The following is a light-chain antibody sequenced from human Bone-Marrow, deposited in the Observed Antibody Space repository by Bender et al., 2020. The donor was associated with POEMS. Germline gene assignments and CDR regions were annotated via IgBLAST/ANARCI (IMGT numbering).Light chain of an antibody. CDR3: SSYTSTRHVV. CDR2: EVS. CDR1: RSDVGGYNY. V-gene: IGLV2-8*01. J-gene: IGLJ2*01. Sequence: QSALTQPPSASGSLGQSVTISCTGTRSDVGGYNYVSWFQQHPGKAPKLIVYEVSKGPSGVPDRFSGSKSGNTASLTVSGLQADDEADYYCSSYTSTRHVVFGGGTKLTVL.